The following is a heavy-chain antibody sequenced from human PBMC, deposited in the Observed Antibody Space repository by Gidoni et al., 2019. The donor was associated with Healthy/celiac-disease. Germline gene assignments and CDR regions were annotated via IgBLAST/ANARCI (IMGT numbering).Heavy chain of an antibody. CDR2: SIPIFGTA. V-gene: IGHV1-69*01. J-gene: IGHJ4*02. D-gene: IGHD6-13*01. CDR3: ARIKMGVAAAEFDY. Sequence: QVQLVQSGAEVKKPGSSVKVSCKASGGTFSSYAISWVRQAPGQGLEWMGGSIPIFGTANYAQKFQGRVTITADESTSTAYMELSSLRSEDTAVYYCARIKMGVAAAEFDYWGQGTLVTVSS. CDR1: GGTFSSYA.